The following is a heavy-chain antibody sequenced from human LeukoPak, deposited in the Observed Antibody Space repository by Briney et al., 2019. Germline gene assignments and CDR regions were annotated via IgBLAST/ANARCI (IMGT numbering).Heavy chain of an antibody. J-gene: IGHJ4*02. V-gene: IGHV1-69*13. CDR2: IIPIFGTA. CDR1: GGTFTSYA. Sequence: GASVKVSCKASGGTFTSYAISWVRQAPGQGLEWMGGIIPIFGTANYAQKFQGRVTITADESTSTAYMELSSLRSEDTAVYYCARVAVAGTSNYWGQGTLVTVSS. CDR3: ARVAVAGTSNY. D-gene: IGHD6-19*01.